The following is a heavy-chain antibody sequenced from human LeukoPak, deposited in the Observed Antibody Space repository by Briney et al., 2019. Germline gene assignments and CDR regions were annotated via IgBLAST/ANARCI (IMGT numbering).Heavy chain of an antibody. CDR3: AKDRGYYDSSGSEVYYFDY. CDR2: ISWNSGSI. J-gene: IGHJ4*02. Sequence: GGSLRLSCAASGFTVSSNYMSWVRQAPGKGLEWVSGISWNSGSIGYADSVKGRFTISRDNAKNSLYLQMNSLRAEDTALYYCAKDRGYYDSSGSEVYYFDYWGQGTLVTVSS. D-gene: IGHD3-22*01. V-gene: IGHV3-9*01. CDR1: GFTVSSNY.